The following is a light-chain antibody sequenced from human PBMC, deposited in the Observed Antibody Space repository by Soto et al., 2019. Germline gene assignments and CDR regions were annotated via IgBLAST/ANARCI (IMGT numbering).Light chain of an antibody. CDR1: QSIDNY. V-gene: IGKV1-39*01. J-gene: IGKJ5*01. CDR2: AAS. Sequence: DIQMTQCPSSLSASVGDRVTITCRTSQSIDNYLNWYQQKPGKAPKLLMYAASTLQSGVPSRFSGSGSGTDFTLTISCLQSEDFATYYCHQSYETPHTFGQGTRLEIK. CDR3: HQSYETPHT.